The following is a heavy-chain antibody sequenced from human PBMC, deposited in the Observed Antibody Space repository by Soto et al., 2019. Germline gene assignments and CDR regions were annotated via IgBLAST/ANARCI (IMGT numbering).Heavy chain of an antibody. Sequence: EVQLVESGGGLVQPGGSLRLSCTASGFTFSIYSMNWVRQAPGKGLEWVSYISSGSSNIYYAESVKGRFTISRDNAKNSLYLQMNSLRDEDTAVYYCARDKSRHSFGYEVDYWGQGTLVTVSS. J-gene: IGHJ4*02. V-gene: IGHV3-48*02. CDR1: GFTFSIYS. CDR2: ISSGSSNI. D-gene: IGHD5-18*01. CDR3: ARDKSRHSFGYEVDY.